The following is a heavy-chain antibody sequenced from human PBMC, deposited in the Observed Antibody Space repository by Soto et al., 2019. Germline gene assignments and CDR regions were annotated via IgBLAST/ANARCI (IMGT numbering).Heavy chain of an antibody. V-gene: IGHV3-53*05. CDR3: ARHVWLES. CDR2: IHSDANT. CDR1: GFNVSSNS. Sequence: GGSLRLSCAASGFNVSSNSMIWVRQAPGKVLEWLSLIHSDANTNYADSVKGRFPISRDSFENTVYLQMNSLRAEDTAVYYCARHVWLESWGKGTLGTVAS. J-gene: IGHJ5*01.